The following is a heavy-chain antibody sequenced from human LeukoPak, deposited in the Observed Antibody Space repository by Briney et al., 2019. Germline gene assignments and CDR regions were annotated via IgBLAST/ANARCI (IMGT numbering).Heavy chain of an antibody. CDR2: IYYSGST. D-gene: IGHD4-17*01. Sequence: SETLSLTCTVSGGSISSYYWSWIRQPPGKGLEWIGYIYYSGSTNYNPSLKSRVTISVDTSKNQFSLKLSSVTAADTAVYYCARHESDGDYEGWFDPWGQGTLVTVSS. V-gene: IGHV4-59*08. CDR1: GGSISSYY. J-gene: IGHJ5*02. CDR3: ARHESDGDYEGWFDP.